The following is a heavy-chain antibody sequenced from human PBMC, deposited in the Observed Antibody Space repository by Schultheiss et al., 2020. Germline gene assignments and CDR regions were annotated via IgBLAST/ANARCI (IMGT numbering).Heavy chain of an antibody. CDR3: ATDSGSLGIIYLDAFDI. D-gene: IGHD3-10*01. Sequence: ASVKVSCKASGYTFTGYYMHWVRQAPGQGLEWMGWINPNSGGTNYAQKFQGRVTMTRDTSISTAYMELSSLRSEDTAVYYCATDSGSLGIIYLDAFDIWGQGTMVTVSS. CDR2: INPNSGGT. CDR1: GYTFTGYY. V-gene: IGHV1-2*02. J-gene: IGHJ3*02.